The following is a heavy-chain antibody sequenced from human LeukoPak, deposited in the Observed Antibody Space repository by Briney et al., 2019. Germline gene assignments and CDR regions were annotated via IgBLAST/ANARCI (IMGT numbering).Heavy chain of an antibody. CDR2: ISGSGAGT. D-gene: IGHD2-8*01. CDR1: GFTFSGYA. V-gene: IGHV3-23*01. CDR3: AKMVREFYTISYYFDY. Sequence: GGSLRLSCAASGFTFSGYAMNWVRQAPGKGLEWVSDISGSGAGTYYADSVKGRFTISRDNSKNTLYLQMNRLRADDTAVYYCAKMVREFYTISYYFDYWGQGTLVTVSS. J-gene: IGHJ4*02.